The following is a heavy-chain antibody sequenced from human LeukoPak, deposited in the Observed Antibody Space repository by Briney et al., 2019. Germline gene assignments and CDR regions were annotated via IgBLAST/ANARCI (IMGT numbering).Heavy chain of an antibody. CDR3: ARVGGSNAFDI. Sequence: GGSLRLSCAASGFTFSSYWVHWVRQAPGKGLVWVSPINSDGSSTSYADSVKGRFTISRDNAKNTLSLQTNSPRAEDTAVYYCARVGGSNAFDIWGQGTMVIVSS. CDR1: GFTFSSYW. CDR2: INSDGSST. D-gene: IGHD1-26*01. J-gene: IGHJ3*02. V-gene: IGHV3-74*01.